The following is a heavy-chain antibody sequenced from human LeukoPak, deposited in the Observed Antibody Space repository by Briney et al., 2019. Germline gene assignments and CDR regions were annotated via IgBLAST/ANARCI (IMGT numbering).Heavy chain of an antibody. D-gene: IGHD3-22*01. J-gene: IGHJ6*03. CDR3: ATSMGYSSGYKKYYYYYYMDV. CDR2: IIPIFGTA. V-gene: IGHV1-69*05. CDR1: GGTFSSYA. Sequence: GASVKVSCKASGGTFSSYAISWVRQAPGQGLEWMGGIIPIFGTANYAQKFQGRVTITTDESTSTAYMELSSLRSEDTAVYYCATSMGYSSGYKKYYYYYYMDVWGKGTTVTVSS.